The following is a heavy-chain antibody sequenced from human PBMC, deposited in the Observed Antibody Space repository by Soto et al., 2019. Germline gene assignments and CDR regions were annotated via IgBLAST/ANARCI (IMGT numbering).Heavy chain of an antibody. V-gene: IGHV3-30*18. CDR2: VSHEGSVQ. D-gene: IGHD6-19*01. CDR1: GFTFNNYG. J-gene: IGHJ2*01. CDR3: AKEISPKAGKWYFDL. Sequence: QVQLVESGGGVVQPGGSLRLSCAASGFTFNNYGMHWVRQAPRKGLEWVAVVSHEGSVQYYADSAKGRFTISRDNSKNTLYLQMNSLRDDDTAVYYCAKEISPKAGKWYFDLWGRGTLVTVSS.